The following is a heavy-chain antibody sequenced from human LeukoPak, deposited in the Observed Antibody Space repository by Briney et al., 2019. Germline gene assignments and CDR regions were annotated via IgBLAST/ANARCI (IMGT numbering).Heavy chain of an antibody. V-gene: IGHV3-21*01. Sequence: PGGSLRLSCAASGFTFSSYSMNWVRQAPGKGLEWVSYISNSSSYIYYADSVKGRFTISRDNAKNSLYLQMNSLRAEDTAVYYCARGLVLRYFDWFYTPDYWGQGTLVTVSS. CDR3: ARGLVLRYFDWFYTPDY. CDR1: GFTFSSYS. J-gene: IGHJ4*02. CDR2: ISNSSSYI. D-gene: IGHD3-9*01.